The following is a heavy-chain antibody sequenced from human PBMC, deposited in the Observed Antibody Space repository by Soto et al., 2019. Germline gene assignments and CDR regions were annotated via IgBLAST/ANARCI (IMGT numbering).Heavy chain of an antibody. CDR1: GFTFSSYS. Sequence: GGSLRLSCAASGFTFSSYSMNWVRQAPGKGLEWVSYISSSSSTIYYADSGKGRFTISRDNAKNSLYLQMNSLRAEDTAVYYCASYGGYCSGGSCYPDAFDIWGQGTMVTVSS. CDR3: ASYGGYCSGGSCYPDAFDI. D-gene: IGHD2-15*01. CDR2: ISSSSSTI. V-gene: IGHV3-48*01. J-gene: IGHJ3*02.